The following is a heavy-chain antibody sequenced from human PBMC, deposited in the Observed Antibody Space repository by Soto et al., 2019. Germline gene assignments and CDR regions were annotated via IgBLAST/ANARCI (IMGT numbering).Heavy chain of an antibody. Sequence: PSDTLSGISTLSVGSDNSGDYHWSWIRQSPGKGLEWIGAIYYSGSTYYNPSLKSRIRISVDTSKSQFSLKVNSVTAADTAVYYCARHYRVPSVSGIDVWRERTTFP. CDR3: ARHYRVPSVSGIDV. CDR1: VGSDNSGDYH. CDR2: IYYSGST. J-gene: IGHJ6*02. V-gene: IGHV4-30-4*02. D-gene: IGHD3-16*02.